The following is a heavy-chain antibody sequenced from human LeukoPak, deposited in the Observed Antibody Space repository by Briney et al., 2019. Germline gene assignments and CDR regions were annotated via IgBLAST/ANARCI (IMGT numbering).Heavy chain of an antibody. V-gene: IGHV4-59*08. J-gene: IGHJ4*02. CDR2: IYYTGST. D-gene: IGHD6-6*01. CDR1: GGSISSLS. CDR3: ARHRAYSSSSPFDY. Sequence: SETLSLTCSVSGGSISSLSWSWIRQPPGKGLEWIGYIYYTGSTNYNPSLKSRVTMFVDMSKNQFSLRLSSVTAADTAVYYCARHRAYSSSSPFDYWGQGTLVTLSS.